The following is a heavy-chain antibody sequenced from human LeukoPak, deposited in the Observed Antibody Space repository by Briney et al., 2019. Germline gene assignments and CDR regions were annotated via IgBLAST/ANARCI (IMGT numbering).Heavy chain of an antibody. CDR1: GFTFNNYY. Sequence: PGGSLRLSCTASGFTFNNYYMSWVRQAPGKGLEWVANINHEGNEKNYLDSVKGRFTISRDNTKSSVFLQMHSLRAEDTALYYCTKDGAATAPPEVMAVWGQGTTVTVSS. CDR2: INHEGNEK. CDR3: TKDGAATAPPEVMAV. D-gene: IGHD6-13*01. J-gene: IGHJ6*02. V-gene: IGHV3-7*01.